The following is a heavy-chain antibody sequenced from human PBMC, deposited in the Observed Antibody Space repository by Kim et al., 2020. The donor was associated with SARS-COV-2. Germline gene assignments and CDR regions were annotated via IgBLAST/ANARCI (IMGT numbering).Heavy chain of an antibody. D-gene: IGHD6-19*01. J-gene: IGHJ4*02. V-gene: IGHV1-2*02. Sequence: AQKFQGRGTMTRDTSISTAYMELSRLRSDDTAVYYCASISGWLVGASFDYWGQGTLVTVSS. CDR3: ASISGWLVGASFDY.